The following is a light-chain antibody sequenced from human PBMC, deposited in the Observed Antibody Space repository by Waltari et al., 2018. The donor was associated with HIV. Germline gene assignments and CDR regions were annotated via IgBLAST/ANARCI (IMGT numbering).Light chain of an antibody. V-gene: IGKV4-1*01. Sequence: DIVLTQSPDSLAVSLGERATINCKSSQNLLYSPNNKNYLAWFQQKPGQPPKLLIYWASSRESGVPDRVSGSGSGTDFTLSISSLQAEDVAVYYCQQYYGYPWTFGQGTKVEIK. J-gene: IGKJ1*01. CDR1: QNLLYSPNNKNY. CDR2: WAS. CDR3: QQYYGYPWT.